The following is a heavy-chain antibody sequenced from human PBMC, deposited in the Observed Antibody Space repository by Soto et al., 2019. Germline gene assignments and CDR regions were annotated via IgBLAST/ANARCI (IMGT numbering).Heavy chain of an antibody. V-gene: IGHV4-34*01. CDR2: INHSGST. J-gene: IGHJ6*02. Sequence: SETLSLTCAVYGGSFSGYYWSWIRKPPGKGLEWIGEINHSGSTNYNPSLKSRVTISVDTSKNQFSLKLSSVTAADTAVYYCAREGRYYYYGMDVWGQGTTVTVS. CDR1: GGSFSGYY. CDR3: AREGRYYYYGMDV.